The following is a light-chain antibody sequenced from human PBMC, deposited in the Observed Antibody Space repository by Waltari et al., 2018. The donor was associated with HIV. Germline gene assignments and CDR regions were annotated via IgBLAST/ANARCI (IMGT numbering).Light chain of an antibody. CDR1: NNAIGADKT. Sequence: QSALTQTDSVSASPGQSITISCTGLNNAIGADKTVSWYQQHPGKVPKLLIYDVTNRPAGVSGRFSGSKSVNTASLTISWLQPDDEADYYCGSSTNSNIVLFGGGTKLTVL. CDR2: DVT. J-gene: IGLJ2*01. V-gene: IGLV2-14*01. CDR3: GSSTNSNIVL.